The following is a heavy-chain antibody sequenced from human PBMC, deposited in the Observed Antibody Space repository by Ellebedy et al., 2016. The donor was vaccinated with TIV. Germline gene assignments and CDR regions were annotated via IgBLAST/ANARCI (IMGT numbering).Heavy chain of an antibody. Sequence: SETLSLXCAVYGGSFSDYYWSWIRQPPGKGLEWIGEINHSGSTNYNPSLKSRVTISVDTSKNQFSLKLSSVTAADTAVYYCARSYNELLYMYYYYYMDVWGKGTTVTVSS. D-gene: IGHD2-2*02. CDR3: ARSYNELLYMYYYYYMDV. J-gene: IGHJ6*03. CDR1: GGSFSDYY. V-gene: IGHV4-34*01. CDR2: INHSGST.